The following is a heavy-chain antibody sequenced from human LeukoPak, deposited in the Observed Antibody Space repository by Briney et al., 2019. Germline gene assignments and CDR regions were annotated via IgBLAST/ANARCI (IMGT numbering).Heavy chain of an antibody. Sequence: GGSQRLCWGAAGFIFSTYSMNWVRQAPGKGLELVSSISSSTSYIYYADSVKGRFTISRDNAKNSLYLQMNSLRPEDTAVYYCARENSGSYYQFDCWGQGTLVTGSS. CDR3: ARENSGSYYQFDC. CDR1: GFIFSTYS. D-gene: IGHD1-26*01. J-gene: IGHJ4*02. V-gene: IGHV3-21*01. CDR2: ISSSTSYI.